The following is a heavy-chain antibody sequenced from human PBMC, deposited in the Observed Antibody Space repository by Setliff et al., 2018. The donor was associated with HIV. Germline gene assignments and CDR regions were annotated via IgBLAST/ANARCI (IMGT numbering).Heavy chain of an antibody. CDR3: ASFFVTTVTNQDY. D-gene: IGHD4-17*01. Sequence: PSETLSLTCTVSGGSISSHYWCWIRQPPGKGLEWIGSVYHSGSTYYNPSLKGRVTTSIDTSNNQFSLKLTSVTAADTAMYYCASFFVTTVTNQDYWGQGTPVTVSS. CDR1: GGSISSHY. V-gene: IGHV4-59*04. CDR2: VYHSGST. J-gene: IGHJ4*02.